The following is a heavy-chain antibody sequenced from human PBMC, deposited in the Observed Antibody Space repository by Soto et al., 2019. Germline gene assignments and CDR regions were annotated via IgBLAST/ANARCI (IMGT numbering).Heavy chain of an antibody. Sequence: GGSLRLSCAASGFNFNNHAMHWVRQAPGKGLEWVAVTSYDGSIKFYPDSVEGRFTISRENSKNTVYLQINSLRPEDTAVYNCARGVDRTFDYWGQGTLVTVSS. CDR1: GFNFNNHA. V-gene: IGHV3-30-3*01. J-gene: IGHJ4*02. CDR3: ARGVDRTFDY. CDR2: TSYDGSIK.